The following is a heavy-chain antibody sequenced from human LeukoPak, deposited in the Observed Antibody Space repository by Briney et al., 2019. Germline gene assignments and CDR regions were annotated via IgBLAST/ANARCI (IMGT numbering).Heavy chain of an antibody. V-gene: IGHV3-30*04. J-gene: IGHJ4*02. D-gene: IGHD2-15*01. CDR1: GFTFSSYA. CDR3: ASGIVVAVAAF. CDR2: ISYDGSNK. Sequence: GGSLRLSCAASGFTFSSYAMHWVRQAPGKGLEWVAVISYDGSNKYYADSVKGRFTISRDNSKNTLYLQMNSLRAEDTAVYYCASGIVVAVAAFWGQGTLVTVSS.